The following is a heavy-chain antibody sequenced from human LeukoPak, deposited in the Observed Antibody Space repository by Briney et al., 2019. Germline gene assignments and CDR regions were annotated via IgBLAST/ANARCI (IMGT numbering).Heavy chain of an antibody. J-gene: IGHJ4*02. V-gene: IGHV3-11*04. CDR1: GFTFSDYY. Sequence: KTGGSLRLSCAASGFTFSDYYMSWIRRAPGKGLEWVSYISNSGNNIYYADSVKGRFTISRDNAKNSLYLQMNSLRAEDAAVYYCARARGSYSFDCWGQGTLVTVSS. D-gene: IGHD1-26*01. CDR3: ARARGSYSFDC. CDR2: ISNSGNNI.